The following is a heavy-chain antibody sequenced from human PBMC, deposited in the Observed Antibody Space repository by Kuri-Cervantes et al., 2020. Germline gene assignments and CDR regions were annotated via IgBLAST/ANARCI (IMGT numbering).Heavy chain of an antibody. CDR1: GFSLSTSGMR. CDR3: ARIPGSGSPYVGLAFDV. Sequence: SGPTLVKPTQTLTLTCTFSGFSLSTSGMRVSWIRQPPGKALEWLARIDWDDDKFYSTSLKTRLTTSKDTSKNQVVLTMTNMDPVDTATYYCARIPGSGSPYVGLAFDVWGQGTMVTVSS. J-gene: IGHJ3*01. CDR2: IDWDDDK. V-gene: IGHV2-70D*14. D-gene: IGHD1-26*01.